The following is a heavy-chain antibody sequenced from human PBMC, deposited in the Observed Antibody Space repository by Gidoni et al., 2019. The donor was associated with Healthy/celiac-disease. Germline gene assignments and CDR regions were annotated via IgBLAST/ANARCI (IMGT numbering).Heavy chain of an antibody. D-gene: IGHD6-13*01. Sequence: QVQLQESGPGLVKPSQTLSLTCTVPAGYISRGGYYRSWIRQHPGKGREWIGYIYYSGSTYYNPSLKSLVTISVDTSKNQFSLKLSSVTAADTAVYYCARVSRSSWLIDPWGQGTLVTVSS. CDR2: IYYSGST. V-gene: IGHV4-31*01. CDR1: AGYISRGGYY. CDR3: ARVSRSSWLIDP. J-gene: IGHJ5*02.